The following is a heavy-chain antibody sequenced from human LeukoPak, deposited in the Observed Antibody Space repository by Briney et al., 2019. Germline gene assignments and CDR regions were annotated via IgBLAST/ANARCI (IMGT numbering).Heavy chain of an antibody. V-gene: IGHV1-69*04. CDR2: IIPILGIA. D-gene: IGHD1-26*01. CDR3: ARGGLRVGATENYYYGMDV. CDR1: GGTFSSYA. J-gene: IGHJ6*02. Sequence: GASVKVSCKASGGTFSSYAISWVRQAPGQGLEWMGRIIPILGIANYAQKLQGRVTMTTDTSTSTAYMELRSLRSDDTAVYYCARGGLRVGATENYYYGMDVWGQGTTVTVSS.